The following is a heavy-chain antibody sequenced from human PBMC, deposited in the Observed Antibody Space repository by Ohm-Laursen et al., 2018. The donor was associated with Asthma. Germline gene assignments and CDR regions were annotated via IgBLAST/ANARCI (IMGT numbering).Heavy chain of an antibody. CDR2: IYYSGST. J-gene: IGHJ4*02. CDR3: AREKDYGDYLWGRGYFDY. Sequence: SETLSLTCTVSGGSISSGGYYWSWIRQHPGKGLEWIGYIYYSGSTYYNPSLKSRVTISVDTSKNQFSLKLSSVTAADTAVYYCAREKDYGDYLWGRGYFDYWGQGTLVTVSS. D-gene: IGHD4-17*01. CDR1: GGSISSGGYY. V-gene: IGHV4-31*03.